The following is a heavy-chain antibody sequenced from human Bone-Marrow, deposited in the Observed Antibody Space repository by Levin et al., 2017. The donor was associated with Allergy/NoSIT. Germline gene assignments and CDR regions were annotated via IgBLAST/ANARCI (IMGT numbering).Heavy chain of an antibody. CDR2: IYYSGST. Sequence: GSLRLSCTVSGGSISSSSYYWGWIRQPPGKGLEWIGSIYYSGSTYYNPSLKSRVTISVDTSKNQFSLKLSSVTAADTAVYYCARLHPGYSGYDFVDYWGQGTLVTVSS. D-gene: IGHD5-12*01. CDR3: ARLHPGYSGYDFVDY. J-gene: IGHJ4*02. CDR1: GGSISSSSYY. V-gene: IGHV4-39*01.